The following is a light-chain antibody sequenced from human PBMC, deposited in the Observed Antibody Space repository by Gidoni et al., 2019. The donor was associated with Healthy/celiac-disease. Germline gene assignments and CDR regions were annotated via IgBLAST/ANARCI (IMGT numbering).Light chain of an antibody. J-gene: IGKJ2*01. V-gene: IGKV3-15*01. CDR1: QSVGSN. CDR2: GAS. CDR3: QQYNNWPQT. Sequence: EIVMTQSPATLSGAPGERATLSCRASQSVGSNLAWYQQKPGQAPRLLIYGASTRATCIPARFSGSGSGTEFTLTISSLQSEDFAVYYCQQYNNWPQTFGQGTKLEIK.